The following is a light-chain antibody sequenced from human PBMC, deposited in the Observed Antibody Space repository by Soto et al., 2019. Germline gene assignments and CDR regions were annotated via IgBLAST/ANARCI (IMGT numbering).Light chain of an antibody. CDR3: QHYNCYSDE. Sequence: EIHVTISPSTLSASLSDPLAITCRASQTISSWLAWYQQKPGKAPKLLIYKASTLKSGVPSRFSGSGSGTEFTLTICSLQPDDFATYYCQHYNCYSDEFGEGAKVEIK. CDR1: QTISSW. J-gene: IGKJ4*02. CDR2: KAS. V-gene: IGKV1-5*03.